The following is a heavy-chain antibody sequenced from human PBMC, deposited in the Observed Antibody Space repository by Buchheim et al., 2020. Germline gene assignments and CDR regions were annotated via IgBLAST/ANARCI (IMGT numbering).Heavy chain of an antibody. J-gene: IGHJ4*03. V-gene: IGHV3-23*01. CDR3: ARGVPAGETDY. D-gene: IGHD6-13*01. CDR2: IGPGGVGI. CDR1: GFTFSDYA. Sequence: EVQLLESGGGLVQSGGSLRLSCAASGFTFSDYAMRWVRQAPGRGLEWVSAIGPGGVGIFYVDSVKGRFTISRDNPKNTLFLQMNGLTAGDTAVYYCARGVPAGETDYWGQGAL.